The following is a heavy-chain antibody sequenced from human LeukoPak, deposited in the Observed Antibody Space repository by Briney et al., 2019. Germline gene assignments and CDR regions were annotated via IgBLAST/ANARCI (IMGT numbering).Heavy chain of an antibody. CDR1: GGSISSGDYY. D-gene: IGHD6-19*01. Sequence: SETLSLTCTVSGGSISSGDYYWSWIRQPPGKGLEWIGYIYYSGSTNYNPSLKSRVTISVDTSKNQFSLKLSSVTAADTAVYYCARGRAVAGYYYYGMDVWGQGTTVTVSS. V-gene: IGHV4-61*08. CDR2: IYYSGST. J-gene: IGHJ6*02. CDR3: ARGRAVAGYYYYGMDV.